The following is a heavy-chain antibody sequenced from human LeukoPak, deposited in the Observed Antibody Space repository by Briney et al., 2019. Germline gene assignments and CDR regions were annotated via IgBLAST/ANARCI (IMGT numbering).Heavy chain of an antibody. D-gene: IGHD6-13*01. J-gene: IGHJ4*02. Sequence: ASVKVSCKASGGTFSSYAISWGRQAPGQGLEWMGGIIPIFGTANYAQKFQGRVTITTDESTSTAYMELSSLRSEDTAVYYCARDRYSSSWYDYWGQGTLVTVSS. CDR1: GGTFSSYA. CDR2: IIPIFGTA. V-gene: IGHV1-69*05. CDR3: ARDRYSSSWYDY.